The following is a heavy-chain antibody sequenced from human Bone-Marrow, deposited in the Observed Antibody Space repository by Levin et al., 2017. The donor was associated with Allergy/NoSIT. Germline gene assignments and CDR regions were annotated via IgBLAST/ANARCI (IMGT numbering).Heavy chain of an antibody. Sequence: PSQTLSLTCTISGGSISSSHWSYIRQSPEKGLEWIGYVYYTGTINYNPSPTSRVTMSIDTSKNQFPLRLTSVTAADTAVYYCARVNALFGADVWGQGTMVTVSS. CDR2: VYYTGTI. V-gene: IGHV4-59*01. D-gene: IGHD3-16*01. J-gene: IGHJ3*01. CDR1: GGSISSSH. CDR3: ARVNALFGADV.